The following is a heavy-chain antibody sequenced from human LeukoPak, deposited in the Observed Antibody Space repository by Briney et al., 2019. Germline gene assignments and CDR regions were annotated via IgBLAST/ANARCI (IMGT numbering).Heavy chain of an antibody. V-gene: IGHV4-39*01. Sequence: PSGTLSLTCSVSGGSISSNNYYWGWIRQPPGKGLEWIGSIFYSGSTYYNPSLKSRVTISVDTSKNQFSLKRSSVTAADTAVYYCARLGYCGGDCYFWGQGTLVTVSS. J-gene: IGHJ4*02. CDR1: GGSISSNNYY. CDR2: IFYSGST. CDR3: ARLGYCGGDCYF. D-gene: IGHD2-21*02.